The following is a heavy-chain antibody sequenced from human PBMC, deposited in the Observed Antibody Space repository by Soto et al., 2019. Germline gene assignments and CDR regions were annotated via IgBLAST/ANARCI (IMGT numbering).Heavy chain of an antibody. CDR1: GGTFSSYA. J-gene: IGHJ5*02. CDR3: ARNTVAGTAVRWFDP. Sequence: SVKVSCKASGGTFSSYAISWVRQAPGQGLEWMGGIIPIFGTANYAQKFQGRVTITADESTSTAYMELSSLRSEDTAVYYCARNTVAGTAVRWFDPWGQGTLVTVSS. D-gene: IGHD6-19*01. V-gene: IGHV1-69*13. CDR2: IIPIFGTA.